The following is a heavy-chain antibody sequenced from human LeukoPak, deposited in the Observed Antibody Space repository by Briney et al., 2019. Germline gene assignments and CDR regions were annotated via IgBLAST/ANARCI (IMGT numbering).Heavy chain of an antibody. D-gene: IGHD5-24*01. J-gene: IGHJ4*02. Sequence: SETLSLTCTVSGGSISISSYYWGWIRQPPGKGLEWIGSMYYSGSTYYNPSIKSRGTISVDTSKNQFSLKLSSVPAADTAVYYCARGKDGYNLDYWGQGTLVTVSS. CDR2: MYYSGST. CDR1: GGSISISSYY. CDR3: ARGKDGYNLDY. V-gene: IGHV4-39*01.